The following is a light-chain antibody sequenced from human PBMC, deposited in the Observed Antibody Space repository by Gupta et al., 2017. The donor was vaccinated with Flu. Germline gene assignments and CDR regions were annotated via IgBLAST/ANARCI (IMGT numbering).Light chain of an antibody. CDR1: SSNIGNNY. Sequence: QSVLTQPPSVSAAPGQKVTISCSGSSSNIGNNYVSWYQQLPGTAPKLLIYDNNKRPSGIPDRFSGSTSGTSATLAIXGXPTGDEXEYYCATWDSSLSRVVFGGGTKLTVL. CDR2: DNN. J-gene: IGLJ2*01. CDR3: ATWDSSLSRVV. V-gene: IGLV1-51*01.